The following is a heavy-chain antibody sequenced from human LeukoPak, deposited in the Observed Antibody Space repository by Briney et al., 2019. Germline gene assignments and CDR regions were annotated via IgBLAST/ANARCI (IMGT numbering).Heavy chain of an antibody. CDR2: INPNSGGT. J-gene: IGHJ5*02. Sequence: ASVKVSCKASGYTFTGYYMHWVRQAPGQGLEWMGWINPNSGGTNYAQKFQGRVTMTRDTSISTAYMELSRLRSDDTAVYYCARDSLDCSGGSCYWLDPWGQGTLVTVSS. V-gene: IGHV1-2*02. CDR1: GYTFTGYY. CDR3: ARDSLDCSGGSCYWLDP. D-gene: IGHD2-15*01.